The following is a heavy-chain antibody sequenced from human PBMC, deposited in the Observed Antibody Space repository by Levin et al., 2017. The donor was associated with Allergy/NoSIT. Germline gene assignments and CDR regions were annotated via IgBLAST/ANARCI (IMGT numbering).Heavy chain of an antibody. D-gene: IGHD2-2*01. V-gene: IGHV4-34*01. CDR2: VNQSGSS. CDR3: ATGAVVRAYPIHFGTAHSWYFDL. Sequence: SETLSLTCAVYGGSSSGYYWTWIRQPPGKGLEWIGEVNQSGSSDYSPSLQSRVTISIDTSKKQVSLKLSSVTAADTAVYYCATGAVVRAYPIHFGTAHSWYFDLWGRGTLVTVSS. CDR1: GGSSSGYY. J-gene: IGHJ2*01.